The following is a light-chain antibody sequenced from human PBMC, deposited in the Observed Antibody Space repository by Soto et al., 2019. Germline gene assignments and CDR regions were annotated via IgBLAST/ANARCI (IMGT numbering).Light chain of an antibody. CDR1: QSVSSW. V-gene: IGKV1-5*03. Sequence: DIHMTQSPSTLSASVGDSITITCRASQSVSSWLAWYQQKPGKAPNLLIYKASILETGVPSRFSGSGSGINFTLTISSLQPDDCATYYCQQYNNYPKTFGQGTKVDIK. J-gene: IGKJ2*01. CDR2: KAS. CDR3: QQYNNYPKT.